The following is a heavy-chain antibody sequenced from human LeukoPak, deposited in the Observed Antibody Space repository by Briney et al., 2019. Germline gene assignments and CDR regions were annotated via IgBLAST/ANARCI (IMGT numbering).Heavy chain of an antibody. CDR2: INHSGST. CDR1: GGSFSGYY. CDR3: ARAPRMVREDY. Sequence: SETLSLTCAVYGGSFSGYYWSWIRQPPGKGLEWIGEINHSGSTNYNPSLKSRVTISVDTSKNQFSLTLSSVTAADTAVYYCARAPRMVREDYWGQGTLVTVSS. J-gene: IGHJ4*02. V-gene: IGHV4-34*01. D-gene: IGHD3-10*01.